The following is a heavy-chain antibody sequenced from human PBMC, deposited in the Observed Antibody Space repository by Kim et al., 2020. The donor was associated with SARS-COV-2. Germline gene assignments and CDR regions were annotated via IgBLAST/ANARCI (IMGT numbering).Heavy chain of an antibody. Sequence: SETLSLTCTVSGYSISSGYYWGWIRQPPGKGLEWIGSIYHSGSTYYNPSLKSRVTISVDTSKNQFSLKLSSVTAADTAVYYCARSLFYDSSGYFVCAFDIWGQGTMVTVSS. CDR2: IYHSGST. CDR3: ARSLFYDSSGYFVCAFDI. CDR1: GYSISSGYY. D-gene: IGHD3-22*01. J-gene: IGHJ3*02. V-gene: IGHV4-38-2*02.